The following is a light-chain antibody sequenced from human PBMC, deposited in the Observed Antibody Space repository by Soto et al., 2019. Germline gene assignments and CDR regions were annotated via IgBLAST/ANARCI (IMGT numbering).Light chain of an antibody. V-gene: IGKV1-5*01. CDR1: HIRSSW. J-gene: IGKJ4*01. CDR2: DAS. Sequence: DIQMTLSPSTMSASIGDRVTITRRASHIRSSWLAWYQQKPGKAPRLLIYDASSLDTGVPSRFSGSGSGTDFTLTISSLEPEDFAAYYCQQSSSTPLTFGGGTKVDIK. CDR3: QQSSSTPLT.